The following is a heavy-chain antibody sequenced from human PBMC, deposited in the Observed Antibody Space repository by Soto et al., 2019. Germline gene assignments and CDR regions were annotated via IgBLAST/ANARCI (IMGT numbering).Heavy chain of an antibody. D-gene: IGHD6-19*01. CDR3: ECIAVAAFDY. Sequence: ASVKVSCKASGYTFTSYAMHWVRQAPGQRLEWMGWINAGNGNTKYSQKFQGRDTITRDTSASTAYMELSSLSSEDTAVYYCECIAVAAFDYWGQGTLVTVSS. J-gene: IGHJ4*02. CDR2: INAGNGNT. V-gene: IGHV1-3*01. CDR1: GYTFTSYA.